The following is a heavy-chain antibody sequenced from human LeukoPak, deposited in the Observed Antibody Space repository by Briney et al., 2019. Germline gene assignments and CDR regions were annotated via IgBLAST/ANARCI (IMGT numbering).Heavy chain of an antibody. CDR1: GGSVSSGSYY. Sequence: PSETLSLTCTVSGGSVSSGSYYWSWIRQPPGKRLEWIGYIYYSGNTNYNPSLKSRVTISVEKSKNQFSLKLSSVTAADTAVYYCARDTHLDYWGQGTLVTVSA. CDR3: ARDTHLDY. J-gene: IGHJ4*02. CDR2: IYYSGNT. V-gene: IGHV4-61*01. D-gene: IGHD2-15*01.